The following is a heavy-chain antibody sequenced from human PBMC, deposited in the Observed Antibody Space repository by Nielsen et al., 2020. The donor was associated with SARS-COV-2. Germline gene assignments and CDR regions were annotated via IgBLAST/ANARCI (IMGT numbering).Heavy chain of an antibody. CDR3: AKDNVVRGTDAFDI. Sequence: GESLKISCAASGFTFDDYAMHWVRQALGKGLEWVSLISWDGGSTYYADSVKGRFTISRDNSKNSLYLQMNSLRAEDTALYYCAKDNVVRGTDAFDIWGQGTMVTVSS. CDR1: GFTFDDYA. J-gene: IGHJ3*02. CDR2: ISWDGGST. D-gene: IGHD3-10*01. V-gene: IGHV3-43D*03.